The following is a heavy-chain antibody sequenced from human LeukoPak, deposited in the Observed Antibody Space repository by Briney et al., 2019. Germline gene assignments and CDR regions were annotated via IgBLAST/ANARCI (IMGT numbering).Heavy chain of an antibody. CDR2: IYYSGST. Sequence: KPSETLSLTCTVSGGSISSYYWSWIRQPPGKGLEWIGYIYYSGSTNYNPSLKSRVTISVDTSKNQFSLKLSFVTAADTAVYYCARADYYGPGSYQLFDYWGQGTLVTVSS. V-gene: IGHV4-59*01. CDR3: ARADYYGPGSYQLFDY. J-gene: IGHJ4*02. CDR1: GGSISSYY. D-gene: IGHD3-10*01.